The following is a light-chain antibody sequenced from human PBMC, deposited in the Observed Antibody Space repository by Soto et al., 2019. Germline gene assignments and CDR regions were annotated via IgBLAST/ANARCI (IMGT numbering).Light chain of an antibody. V-gene: IGKV3-20*01. CDR3: QRYGSSRPWT. Sequence: EIVLTQSPGTLSLSPGERATLSCRAIQSVSSSYLAWYQQKPGQAPRLLIYGASSRATGIPDRFSGSGSGTDFTLTISRLEPADFAVYYCQRYGSSRPWTFGQGTKVDIK. CDR1: QSVSSSY. CDR2: GAS. J-gene: IGKJ1*01.